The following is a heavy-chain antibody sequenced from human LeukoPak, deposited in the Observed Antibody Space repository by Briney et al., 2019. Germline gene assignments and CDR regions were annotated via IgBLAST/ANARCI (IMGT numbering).Heavy chain of an antibody. Sequence: GGSLRLSCAASGFTFSSYSMNWVRQAPGKGLEWVSSISSSSSYIYYADSVKGRFTISRDDAKNSLYLQMNSLRAEDTAAYYCARAYYYDSSGYPPLDAFDIWGQGTMVTVSS. V-gene: IGHV3-21*01. CDR3: ARAYYYDSSGYPPLDAFDI. J-gene: IGHJ3*02. CDR1: GFTFSSYS. CDR2: ISSSSSYI. D-gene: IGHD3-22*01.